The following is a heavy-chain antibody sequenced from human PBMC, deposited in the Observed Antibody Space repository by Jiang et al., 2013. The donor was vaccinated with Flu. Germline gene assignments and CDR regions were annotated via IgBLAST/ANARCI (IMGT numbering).Heavy chain of an antibody. Sequence: GAEVKKPGATVKISCKVSGYTFTDYYMHWVRQAPGQGLEWMGWINPNSGGTNYAQKFQGRVTMTRDTSISTAYMELSRLRSDDTAVYYCARGHSDDSSGYYYFGINYFDYWGQGTLVTVSS. CDR2: INPNSGGT. V-gene: IGHV1-2*02. D-gene: IGHD3-22*01. J-gene: IGHJ4*02. CDR1: GYTFTDYY. CDR3: ARGHSDDSSGYYYFGINYFDY.